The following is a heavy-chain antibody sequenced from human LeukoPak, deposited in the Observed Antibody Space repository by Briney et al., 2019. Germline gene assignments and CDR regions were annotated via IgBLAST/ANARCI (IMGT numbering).Heavy chain of an antibody. CDR2: INPNSGGT. J-gene: IGHJ4*02. V-gene: IGHV1-2*02. CDR1: GYTFTGYY. Sequence: ASVKVSCKASGYTFTGYYMHWVRQAPGQGLEWMGWINPNSGGTNYAQKFQGRVTMTRDTSISTAYMELSRLRSDDTAVYSCASLLVGSGSYLSWGQGTLATVSS. D-gene: IGHD3-10*01. CDR3: ASLLVGSGSYLS.